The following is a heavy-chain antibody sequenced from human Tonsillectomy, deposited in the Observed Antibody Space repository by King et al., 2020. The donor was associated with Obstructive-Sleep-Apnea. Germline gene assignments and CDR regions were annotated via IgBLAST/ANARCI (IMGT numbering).Heavy chain of an antibody. CDR3: ARLDIEYSYRYGMDV. V-gene: IGHV4-39*07. CDR2: IIYSGCP. D-gene: IGHD2-2*03. J-gene: IGHJ6*02. CDR1: GGSIGSSSEY. Sequence: QLQESGPGLVKPSETLSLTCTVSGGSIGSSSEYWGWIRQPPGKGLEGSGSIIYSGCPYYNPSLRRRFSISVDTSKNQLSLRLTSVTAAATAVYYCARLDIEYSYRYGMDVWGQGTTVTVSS.